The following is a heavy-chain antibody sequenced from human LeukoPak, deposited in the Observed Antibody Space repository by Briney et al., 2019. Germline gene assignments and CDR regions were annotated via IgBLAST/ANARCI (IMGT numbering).Heavy chain of an antibody. Sequence: SGTLSLTCAVSGGSISSSNWWSWVRQPPGKGLEWIGEIYHSGSTNYNPSLKSRVTISVDTSKNQFSLKLSSLTAADTAVYYCARVLYYYYMDVWGKGTTVTVSS. V-gene: IGHV4-4*02. CDR1: GGSISSSNW. CDR3: ARVLYYYYMDV. CDR2: IYHSGST. J-gene: IGHJ6*03.